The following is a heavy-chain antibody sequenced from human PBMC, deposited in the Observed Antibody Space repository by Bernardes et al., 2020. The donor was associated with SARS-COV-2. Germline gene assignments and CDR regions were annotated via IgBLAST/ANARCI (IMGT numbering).Heavy chain of an antibody. Sequence: ETLSLTCAVYGGSFSGYYWSWIRQPPGKGLEWIGEINHSGTSKYNPSLKSRVNISVDTSKNQFSLKLSSVTAADTAVYYCARWGDSDAFDIWGQGAMVTVSS. V-gene: IGHV4-34*01. CDR3: ARWGDSDAFDI. J-gene: IGHJ3*02. CDR2: INHSGTS. D-gene: IGHD1-26*01. CDR1: GGSFSGYY.